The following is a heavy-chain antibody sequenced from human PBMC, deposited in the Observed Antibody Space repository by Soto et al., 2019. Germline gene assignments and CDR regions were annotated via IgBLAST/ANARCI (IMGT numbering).Heavy chain of an antibody. Sequence: ASVKVSCKASGYTFTSYYVHWVRQAPGQGLEWMGIINPSGGTTNYAPKFQSRVTMTRDTSTSTVYMELSSLRSEDTAMYYCARGHSLSNDGYNIAYYAYWSQRTLVTV. V-gene: IGHV1-46*01. CDR2: INPSGGTT. CDR1: GYTFTSYY. CDR3: ARGHSLSNDGYNIAYYAY. D-gene: IGHD5-18*01. J-gene: IGHJ4*02.